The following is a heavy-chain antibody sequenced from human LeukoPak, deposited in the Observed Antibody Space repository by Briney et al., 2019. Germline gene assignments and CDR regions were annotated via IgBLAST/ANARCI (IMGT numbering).Heavy chain of an antibody. V-gene: IGHV4-59*01. D-gene: IGHD1-14*01. J-gene: IGHJ6*03. CDR2: IYYSGST. Sequence: SETLSLTCSVSGGSISSYYWSWIRQPPGKVLEWIGYIYYSGSTNYNPSLKSRVTISVDTSKNQFSLKLGSVTAADTAVYYCARDKTEGYYYYYMDVWGKGTTVTVSS. CDR3: ARDKTEGYYYYYMDV. CDR1: GGSISSYY.